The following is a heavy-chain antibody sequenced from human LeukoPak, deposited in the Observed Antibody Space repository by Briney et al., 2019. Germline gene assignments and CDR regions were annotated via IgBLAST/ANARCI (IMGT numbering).Heavy chain of an antibody. D-gene: IGHD1-26*01. CDR3: ALGYNDIWEL. Sequence: SETLSLTCAVSRGSISSSNWWSWVRQPPGKGLEWIGEINHSGSTNYNPSLKSRVTISVDMSDNQFSLKLTSVTAADTAVYYCALGYNDIWELWGQGNMVTVSS. CDR2: INHSGST. V-gene: IGHV4-4*02. CDR1: RGSISSSNW. J-gene: IGHJ4*02.